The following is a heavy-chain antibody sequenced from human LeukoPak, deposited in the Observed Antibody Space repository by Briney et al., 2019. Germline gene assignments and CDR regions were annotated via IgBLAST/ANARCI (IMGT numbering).Heavy chain of an antibody. J-gene: IGHJ3*02. CDR1: EFTFRSND. Sequence: GGSLRLSCAASEFTFRSNDMSWVRQAPGRGLEWVSSISGSGASTYYADSVKGRFTISRDNSKNTLYLQMSSLRAEDTAVYYCANRSPYDAFDIWGQGTMVTVSS. V-gene: IGHV3-23*01. CDR3: ANRSPYDAFDI. CDR2: ISGSGAST.